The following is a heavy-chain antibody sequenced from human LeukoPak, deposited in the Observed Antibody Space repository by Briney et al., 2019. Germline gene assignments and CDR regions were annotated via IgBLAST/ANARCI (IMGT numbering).Heavy chain of an antibody. CDR2: INTNNVNR. Sequence: GASVNVSRKASGDTFTSYGINWVRQAPGQGLEWMGWINTNNVNRNYAQKLQGRVTMTTDTSTNTAYMELMSVTSDDTAVYYCARAGQLDYWGQGTLLTVSS. D-gene: IGHD1-1*01. V-gene: IGHV1-18*01. CDR3: ARAGQLDY. CDR1: GDTFTSYG. J-gene: IGHJ4*02.